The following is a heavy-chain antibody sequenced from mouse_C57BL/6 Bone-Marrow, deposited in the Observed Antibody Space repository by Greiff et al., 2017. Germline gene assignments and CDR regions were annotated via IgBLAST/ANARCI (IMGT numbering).Heavy chain of an antibody. J-gene: IGHJ3*01. CDR1: GYTFTDYN. V-gene: IGHV1-18*01. CDR2: INPNNGGT. CDR3: ARGGNGLFAY. D-gene: IGHD2-1*01. Sequence: EVQLQQSGPELVKPGASVKIPCKASGYTFTDYNMDWVKQSPGKSLEWIGDINPNNGGTIYNQKFKGKATLTADKSSSTAYMELRSLTSEDTAVYYCARGGNGLFAYWGQGTLVTVSA.